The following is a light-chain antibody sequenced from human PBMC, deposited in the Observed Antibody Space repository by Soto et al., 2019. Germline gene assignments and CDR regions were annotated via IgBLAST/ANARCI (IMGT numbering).Light chain of an antibody. CDR3: QQYSSYSRT. J-gene: IGKJ1*01. CDR2: DAS. Sequence: DIQMTQSPYTLSASVGDRVTITCRASQGISTWLAWYQQKPGTAPKLLIYDASSLESGVPSRFSGSGSGTEFTLTIRSLQLDDYATYHCQQYSSYSRTSGQGTKVDMK. V-gene: IGKV1-5*01. CDR1: QGISTW.